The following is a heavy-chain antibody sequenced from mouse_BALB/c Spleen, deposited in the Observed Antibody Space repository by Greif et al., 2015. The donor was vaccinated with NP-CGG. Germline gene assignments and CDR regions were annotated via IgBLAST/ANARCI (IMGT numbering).Heavy chain of an antibody. CDR1: GFSLTSYG. D-gene: IGHD2-4*01. V-gene: IGHV2-6-1*01. CDR3: ARHEIYYDYAFAY. J-gene: IGHJ3*01. Sequence: VHLVESGPGLVAPSQSLSITCTISGFSLTSYGVHWVRQPPGKGLEWLVVIWSDGSTTYNSALKSRLSISKDNSKSQVFLKMNSPQTDDTAMYYCARHEIYYDYAFAYWGQGTLVTVSA. CDR2: IWSDGST.